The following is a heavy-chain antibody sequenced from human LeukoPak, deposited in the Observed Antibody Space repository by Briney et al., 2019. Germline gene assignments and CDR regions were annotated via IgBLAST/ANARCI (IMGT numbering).Heavy chain of an antibody. D-gene: IGHD2-21*01. J-gene: IGHJ4*02. CDR1: GFTFSSYW. CDR2: ISYDGGNK. V-gene: IGHV3-30-3*01. CDR3: ARDGPSEAILWGYFDS. Sequence: GGSLRLSCAASGFTFSSYWMSWVRQAPGKGLEWVAVISYDGGNKYYADSVRGRFTISRDNSKNTLYLQMNSLRTEDTAVYYCARDGPSEAILWGYFDSWGQGTLVTVSS.